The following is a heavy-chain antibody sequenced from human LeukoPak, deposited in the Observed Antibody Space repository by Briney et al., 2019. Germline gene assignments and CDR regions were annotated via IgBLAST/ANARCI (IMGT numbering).Heavy chain of an antibody. Sequence: ASVKVSCKASGYTFTGYTMHWVRQAPGQRLEWMGWINAGNGNTKYSQKFQGRVTITRDTSASTAYMELSSLRSEDTAVYYCTRTAMVGSCVDYWGQGTLVTVSS. CDR1: GYTFTGYT. D-gene: IGHD5-18*01. V-gene: IGHV1-3*01. J-gene: IGHJ4*02. CDR3: TRTAMVGSCVDY. CDR2: INAGNGNT.